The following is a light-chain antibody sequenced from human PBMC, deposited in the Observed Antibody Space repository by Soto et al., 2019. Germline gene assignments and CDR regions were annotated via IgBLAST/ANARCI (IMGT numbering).Light chain of an antibody. J-gene: IGKJ5*01. V-gene: IGKV3-20*01. Sequence: EIVLTQSPGTLSLSPGERATLSCRASQSVSSSYLAWYQQKPGQAPRLLIYGASIRAIGIPDRFSGSGSGTDFRLTISRLEPDDFAVYFCQQYGGSPRGVTFGQGTRLEIK. CDR2: GAS. CDR1: QSVSSSY. CDR3: QQYGGSPRGVT.